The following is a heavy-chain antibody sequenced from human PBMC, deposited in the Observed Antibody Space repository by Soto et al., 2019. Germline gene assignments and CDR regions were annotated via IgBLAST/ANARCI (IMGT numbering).Heavy chain of an antibody. Sequence: EVQLVQSGPEVKKPGESLKISCKGYGYTFANYWIGWVRQMPGKGLEWMGVIFPDDSDTRYSPSFEGQVIMSVDKSITTAYLQWSSLKASDTAMYSCAKHLARRGGHSDAFDIWGHGTMVTVST. CDR2: IFPDDSDT. J-gene: IGHJ3*02. CDR1: GYTFANYW. D-gene: IGHD2-21*01. CDR3: AKHLARRGGHSDAFDI. V-gene: IGHV5-51*03.